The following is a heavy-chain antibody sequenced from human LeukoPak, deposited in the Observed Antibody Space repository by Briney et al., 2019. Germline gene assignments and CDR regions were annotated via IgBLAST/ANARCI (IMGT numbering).Heavy chain of an antibody. Sequence: SETLSLTCNVSGVSISSFGDSWGWIRQPPGKGLEWIGSIYFSGSTYYNSSLKSQVTISVDTSKNQFSLKLSSVTAADTAVYYCARHIGLHWFGPWCQGTLVTVSS. CDR3: ARHIGLHWFGP. J-gene: IGHJ5*02. CDR1: GVSISSFGDS. V-gene: IGHV4-39*01. CDR2: IYFSGST.